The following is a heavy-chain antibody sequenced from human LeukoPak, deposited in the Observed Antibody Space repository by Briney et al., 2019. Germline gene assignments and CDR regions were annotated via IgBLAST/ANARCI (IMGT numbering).Heavy chain of an antibody. D-gene: IGHD2-21*01. CDR1: GFIFSKYW. CDR2: SKRDGSAI. V-gene: IGHV3-7*01. Sequence: GGSLRLSCEASGFIFSKYWMTWVRQAPGKGLEWVANSKRDGSAIHYVDSVKGRFTISRDNAKNSLYLQMDSPIADDTAVYYCARDFNPSCGDNCYIDAFGTWGQGTMVTVSS. CDR3: ARDFNPSCGDNCYIDAFGT. J-gene: IGHJ3*02.